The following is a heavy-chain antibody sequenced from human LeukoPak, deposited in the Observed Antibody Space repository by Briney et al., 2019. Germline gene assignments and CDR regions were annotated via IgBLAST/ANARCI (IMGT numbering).Heavy chain of an antibody. V-gene: IGHV5-51*01. J-gene: IGHJ4*02. CDR3: ASSPSVYCSGGSCSPFDY. CDR1: GYSFTSYW. D-gene: IGHD2-15*01. Sequence: GESLKISCKGSGYSFTSYWIGWVRQMPGKGLEWMGIIYPGDSDTRYSPSFQGQVTISAAKSISTAYLQWSSLKASDTAMYYCASSPSVYCSGGSCSPFDYWGQGTLVTVSS. CDR2: IYPGDSDT.